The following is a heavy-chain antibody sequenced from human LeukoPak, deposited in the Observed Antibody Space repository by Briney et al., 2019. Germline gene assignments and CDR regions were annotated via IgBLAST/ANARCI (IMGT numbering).Heavy chain of an antibody. CDR3: ARHGAMTGNFQH. J-gene: IGHJ1*01. CDR2: IYYSGST. V-gene: IGHV4-39*01. D-gene: IGHD3-9*01. CDR1: GGSISSGSYY. Sequence: PSETLSLTCTVSGGSISSGSYYWGWIRQPPGKGLEWIGSIYYSGSTYYNPSLKSRVTISVDTSSNQFSLKLSSVTAADTAVYYCARHGAMTGNFQHWGQGTLVTVSS.